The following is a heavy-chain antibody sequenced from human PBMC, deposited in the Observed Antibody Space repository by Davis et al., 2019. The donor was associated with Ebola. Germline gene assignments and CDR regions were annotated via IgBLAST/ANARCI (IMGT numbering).Heavy chain of an antibody. CDR3: SGRGSSV. D-gene: IGHD3-10*01. V-gene: IGHV4-59*08. CDR2: LYYTGSA. CDR1: GVSISRHY. J-gene: IGHJ4*02. Sequence: PGGSLRLSFTVSGVSISRHYWSWIRQPPGKRLEWIGSLYYTGSAYSNSSLNSRVTISVDTSKNQFSLKLTSVTEAATAMYYCSGRGSSVWGQGTLVTVSS.